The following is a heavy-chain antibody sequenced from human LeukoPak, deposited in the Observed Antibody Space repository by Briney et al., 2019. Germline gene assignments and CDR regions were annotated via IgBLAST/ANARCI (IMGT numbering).Heavy chain of an antibody. CDR2: INAGNGNT. J-gene: IGHJ4*02. V-gene: IGHV1-3*01. Sequence: ASVKVSCKASGYTFTSYAMHWVRQAPGQRLEWMGWINAGNGNTKYSQKFQGRVTITRDTSASTAYMELSSLRSEDTAVYYCARDPLIAVAGQFFDYWGQGTLVTVSS. D-gene: IGHD6-19*01. CDR3: ARDPLIAVAGQFFDY. CDR1: GYTFTSYA.